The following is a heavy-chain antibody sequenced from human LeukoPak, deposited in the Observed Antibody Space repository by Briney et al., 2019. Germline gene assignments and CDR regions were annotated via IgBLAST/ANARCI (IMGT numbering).Heavy chain of an antibody. D-gene: IGHD3-22*01. CDR2: VDPEDGET. CDR1: GYTFTDYY. Sequence: VKVSCKVSGYTFTDYYMHWVQQAPGKGLEWMGLVDPEDGETIYAEKFQGRVTITAGTSTDTAYMELRSLRSDDTAVYYCARVHSSGYYYWGQGTLVTVSS. V-gene: IGHV1-69-2*01. CDR3: ARVHSSGYYY. J-gene: IGHJ4*02.